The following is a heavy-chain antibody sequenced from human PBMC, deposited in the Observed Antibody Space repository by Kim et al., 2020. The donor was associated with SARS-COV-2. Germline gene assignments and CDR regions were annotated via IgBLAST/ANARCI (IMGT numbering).Heavy chain of an antibody. J-gene: IGHJ6*02. V-gene: IGHV3-33*01. D-gene: IGHD3-16*01. Sequence: GGSLRLSCAASGFTFSSYGMHWVRQAPGKGLEWVAVIWYDGSNKYYADSVKGRFTISRDNSKNTLYLQMNSLRAEDTAVYYCARDLGGVGDLYYYYGMDVWGQGTTVTVSS. CDR2: IWYDGSNK. CDR3: ARDLGGVGDLYYYYGMDV. CDR1: GFTFSSYG.